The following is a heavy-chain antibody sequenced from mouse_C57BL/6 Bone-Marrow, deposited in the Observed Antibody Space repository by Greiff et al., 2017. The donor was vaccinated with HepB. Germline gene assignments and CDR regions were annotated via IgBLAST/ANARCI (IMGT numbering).Heavy chain of an antibody. CDR3: AMTYYYGSSY. V-gene: IGHV5-17*01. CDR1: GFTFSDYG. CDR2: ISSGSSTI. J-gene: IGHJ2*01. D-gene: IGHD1-1*01. Sequence: EVKLMESGGGLVKPGGSLKLSCAASGFTFSDYGMHWVRQAPEKGLEWVAYISSGSSTIYYADTVKGRFTISRDNAKNTLFLQMTSLRSEDTAMYYCAMTYYYGSSYWGQGTTLTVSS.